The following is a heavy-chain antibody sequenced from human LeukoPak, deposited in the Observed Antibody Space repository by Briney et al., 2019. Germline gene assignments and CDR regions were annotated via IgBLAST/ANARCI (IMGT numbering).Heavy chain of an antibody. CDR2: ISAYNGNT. CDR3: ARACWPSGSYCYHDY. V-gene: IGHV1-18*01. J-gene: IGHJ4*02. D-gene: IGHD1-26*01. CDR1: GYTFNRYG. Sequence: ASVKVSCKASGYTFNRYGISWVRQAPGQGLEWMGWISAYNGNTNSAQKLQGRVTMTTDTSTSTAYMELRSLRSDDTAVYYCARACWPSGSYCYHDYWGQGTLVTVSS.